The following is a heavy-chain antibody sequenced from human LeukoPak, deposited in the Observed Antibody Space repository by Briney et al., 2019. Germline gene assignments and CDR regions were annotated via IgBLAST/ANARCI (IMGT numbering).Heavy chain of an antibody. CDR2: IYHSGST. CDR1: GGSISSSNW. CDR3: SGDFTGNSPGGLVHP. V-gene: IGHV4-4*02. Sequence: SGTLSLTCAVSGGSISSSNWWSWVRQPPGKGPEWIGEIYHSGSTNYNPSLKSRVTISVDKSKNQFSLKLSPVTAADTAVFYCSGDFTGNSPGGLVHPRGQGTLV. D-gene: IGHD1-7*01. J-gene: IGHJ5*02.